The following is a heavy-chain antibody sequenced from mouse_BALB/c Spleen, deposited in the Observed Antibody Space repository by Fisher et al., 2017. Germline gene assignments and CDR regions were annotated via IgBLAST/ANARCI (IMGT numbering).Heavy chain of an antibody. D-gene: IGHD3-3*01. CDR3: ARGTGISYWYFDV. J-gene: IGHJ1*01. Sequence: KFKGKATLTSDKSSSTAYMELSSLTSEDSAVYYCARGTGISYWYFDVWGAGTTVTVSS. V-gene: IGHV1-80*01.